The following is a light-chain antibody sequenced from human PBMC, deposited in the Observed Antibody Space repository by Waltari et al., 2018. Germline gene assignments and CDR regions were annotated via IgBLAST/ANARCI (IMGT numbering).Light chain of an antibody. V-gene: IGKV3-15*01. CDR1: QTVASH. CDR2: GAS. Sequence: EIVMTQSPATLSVSPGERATLSCWASQTVASHLAWYQQKPGQAPRLLIFGASIRASGVPARFSGSGSGTDFTLTISSLQSEDFAVYFCQQYHNWPPGEITFGPGTKVDIK. CDR3: QQYHNWPPGEIT. J-gene: IGKJ3*01.